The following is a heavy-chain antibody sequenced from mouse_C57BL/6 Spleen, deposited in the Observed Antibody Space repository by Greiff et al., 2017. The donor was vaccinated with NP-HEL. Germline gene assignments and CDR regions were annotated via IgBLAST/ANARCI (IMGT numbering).Heavy chain of an antibody. D-gene: IGHD2-1*01. J-gene: IGHJ1*03. CDR3: TTSYGNYGWYVDV. CDR2: IDPENGDT. CDR1: GFNIKDDY. V-gene: IGHV14-4*01. Sequence: VQLQPSGAELVRPGASVKLSCTASGFNIKDDYMHWVKQRPEQGLEWIGWIDPENGDTEYASQFQGKATITADTSSNTAYLQLSSLTSEDTAVYYCTTSYGNYGWYVDVWGTGTTVTVSS.